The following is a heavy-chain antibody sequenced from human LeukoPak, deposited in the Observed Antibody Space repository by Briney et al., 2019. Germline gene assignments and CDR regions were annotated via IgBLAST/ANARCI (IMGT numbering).Heavy chain of an antibody. CDR2: ITSSSTYI. CDR3: ARDPYSGNYGNDYYYYMDV. Sequence: GGSLRLSCAASGFTFSTYNMNWVRHAPGKGLEWISSITSSSTYIYYADSVKGRFTISRDNAKNSLYLQMNSLSPDDTAVYFCARDPYSGNYGNDYYYYMDVWGKGTTVTVSS. V-gene: IGHV3-21*06. J-gene: IGHJ6*03. D-gene: IGHD1-26*01. CDR1: GFTFSTYN.